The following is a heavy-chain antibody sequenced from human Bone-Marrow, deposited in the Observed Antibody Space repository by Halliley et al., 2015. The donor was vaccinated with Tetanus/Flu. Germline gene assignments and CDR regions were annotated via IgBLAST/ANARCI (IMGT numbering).Heavy chain of an antibody. D-gene: IGHD3-16*02. CDR2: INTRAGNI. J-gene: IGHJ4*02. CDR1: GYTFTDHY. Sequence: QVQLVQSGPEVTNPGASVEISCRASGYTFTDHYIHWVRQAPGQGLEWMGWINTRAGNIGLAEKFQGWVTMTRDTSIGTVYMELRRVTSDDPAFYFCARNGYRHDYLYNLDYWGQGTLVTVSS. V-gene: IGHV1-2*04. CDR3: ARNGYRHDYLYNLDY.